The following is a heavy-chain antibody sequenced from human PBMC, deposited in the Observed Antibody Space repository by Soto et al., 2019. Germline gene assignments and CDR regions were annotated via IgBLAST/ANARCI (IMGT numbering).Heavy chain of an antibody. Sequence: SGPTLVNPTQTLTLTCTFSGFSFSTSGEGVGWIRQPPGKALEWLALIYWDDDKRYSPSLKSRLTITKDSSKNQVVLTMTNMDPVDTGTYYCAHSPSRYYYDTSGYPYDTFDIWGQGTMVTVSS. D-gene: IGHD3-22*01. CDR3: AHSPSRYYYDTSGYPYDTFDI. CDR1: GFSFSTSGEG. J-gene: IGHJ3*02. V-gene: IGHV2-5*02. CDR2: IYWDDDK.